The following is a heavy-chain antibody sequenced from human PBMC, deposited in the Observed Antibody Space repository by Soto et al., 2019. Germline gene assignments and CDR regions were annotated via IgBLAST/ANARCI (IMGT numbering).Heavy chain of an antibody. V-gene: IGHV4-61*08. D-gene: IGHD5-12*01. Sequence: PSETLSLTCTVSGGSINSGGYYWSWIRQHPGKGLEWVGYIYYSGSTNYNPSLKSRVTISVDTPKNQFSLKLSSVTAADTAVYYCAREDRDGYNAIDYWGQGTLVTVSS. CDR1: GGSINSGGYY. J-gene: IGHJ4*02. CDR2: IYYSGST. CDR3: AREDRDGYNAIDY.